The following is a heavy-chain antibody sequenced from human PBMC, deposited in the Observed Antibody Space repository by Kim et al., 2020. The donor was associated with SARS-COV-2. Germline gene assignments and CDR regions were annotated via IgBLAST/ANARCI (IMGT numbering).Heavy chain of an antibody. Sequence: QKVQGRVTITADESTGTAYMELSSLRSEDTAVYYCARGGEWAPHSSWFDYWGQGTLVTVSS. D-gene: IGHD6-13*01. V-gene: IGHV1-69*01. CDR3: ARGGEWAPHSSWFDY. J-gene: IGHJ4*02.